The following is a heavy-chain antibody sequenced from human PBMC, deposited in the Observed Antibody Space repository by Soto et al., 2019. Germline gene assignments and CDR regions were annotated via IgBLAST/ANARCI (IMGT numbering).Heavy chain of an antibody. D-gene: IGHD5-18*01. CDR3: ASPTAMPRSYDY. Sequence: QVQLVESGGGVVQPGRSLRLSCAASGFTFSSYAMHWVRQAPGKGLEWVAVISYDGSNKYYADSVKGRFTISRDNSKNTLDLQMNSLRAEDTAVYYCASPTAMPRSYDYWGQGTLVTVSS. CDR2: ISYDGSNK. CDR1: GFTFSSYA. V-gene: IGHV3-30-3*01. J-gene: IGHJ4*02.